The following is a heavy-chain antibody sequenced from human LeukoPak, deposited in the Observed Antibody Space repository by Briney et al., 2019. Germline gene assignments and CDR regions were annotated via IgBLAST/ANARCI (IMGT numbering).Heavy chain of an antibody. J-gene: IGHJ3*02. CDR3: ARGSTGAAFDI. CDR2: INHSGST. Sequence: SETLSLTCAVYGGSFSGYYWSWIRQPPGKGLEWIGEINHSGSTNYNPSLKSRVTISVDTSKNQFSLKLSSVTAADTAVYYCARGSTGAAFDIWGQGTMVTVSS. D-gene: IGHD7-27*01. V-gene: IGHV4-34*01. CDR1: GGSFSGYY.